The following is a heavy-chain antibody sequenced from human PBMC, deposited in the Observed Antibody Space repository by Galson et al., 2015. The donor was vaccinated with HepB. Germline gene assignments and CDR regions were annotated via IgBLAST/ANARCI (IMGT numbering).Heavy chain of an antibody. CDR3: ARDGRQNWNVPAFDI. V-gene: IGHV3-30*04. CDR2: ISYDGSNK. Sequence: SLRLSCAASGFTFSSYAMHWVRQAPGKGLEWVAIISYDGSNKYYADSVKGRFTISRDNSKNTLYLQMNSLRAEDTAVYYCARDGRQNWNVPAFDIWGQGTMVTVSS. J-gene: IGHJ3*02. CDR1: GFTFSSYA. D-gene: IGHD1-1*01.